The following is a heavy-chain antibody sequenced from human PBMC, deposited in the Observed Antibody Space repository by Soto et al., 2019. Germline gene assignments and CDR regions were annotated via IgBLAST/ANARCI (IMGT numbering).Heavy chain of an antibody. V-gene: IGHV4-30-4*01. CDR3: ARALYGRDYYYGMDV. CDR2: IYYSGST. D-gene: IGHD3-16*01. J-gene: IGHJ6*02. CDR1: GGSISSGYYY. Sequence: SETLSLTCPVSGGSISSGYYYWSWIRQPPGKGLEWIGYIYYSGSTYYNPSLKSRVTISVDTSKNQFSLKLSSVTAADTAVYYCARALYGRDYYYGMDVWGQGTAVTVSS.